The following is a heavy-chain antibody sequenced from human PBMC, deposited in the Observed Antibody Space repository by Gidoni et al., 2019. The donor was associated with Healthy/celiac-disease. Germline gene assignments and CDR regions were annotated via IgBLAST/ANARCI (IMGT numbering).Heavy chain of an antibody. Sequence: QVQLQQWGAGLLKPSETLSLTCAVSGGSFSGYYRRWLRPPPGKGLEWIGEINHSGSTNYNPSLKSRVTISVDTSKNQFSLKLSSVTAADTAVYYCARDKGPYYYGSGRSRNWFDPWGQGTLVTVSS. CDR3: ARDKGPYYYGSGRSRNWFDP. CDR1: GGSFSGYY. V-gene: IGHV4-34*01. D-gene: IGHD3-10*01. CDR2: INHSGST. J-gene: IGHJ5*02.